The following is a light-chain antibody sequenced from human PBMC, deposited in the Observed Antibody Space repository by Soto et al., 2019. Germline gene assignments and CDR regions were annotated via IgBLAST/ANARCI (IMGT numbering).Light chain of an antibody. J-gene: IGKJ1*01. V-gene: IGKV3-15*01. CDR2: GAS. CDR3: QQYNNWPRT. Sequence: VLTQSPGTLSFSSGQRATIYRRASQSVSSNLAWYQQKPGQAPRLLIYGASTRATGIPARFSGSGSGTEFTLTISSLQSEDFAVYYCQQYNNWPRTFGQGTKVDIK. CDR1: QSVSSN.